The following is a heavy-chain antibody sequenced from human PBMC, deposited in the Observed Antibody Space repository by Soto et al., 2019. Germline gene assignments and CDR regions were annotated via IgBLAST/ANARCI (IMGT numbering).Heavy chain of an antibody. CDR1: GFTFSNYA. V-gene: IGHV3-23*01. CDR2: ISGGGSTT. J-gene: IGHJ4*02. CDR3: GKDSVDMSGWSY. Sequence: EVQLLESGGGLVQPGGSLRLSCAASGFTFSNYAMSWVRQAPGKGLEWVSAISGGGSTTYYADSVKGRFTISRDNSKNLLYLQMNRGRAENAPVYYCGKDSVDMSGWSYWGQGTLVTV. D-gene: IGHD3-22*01.